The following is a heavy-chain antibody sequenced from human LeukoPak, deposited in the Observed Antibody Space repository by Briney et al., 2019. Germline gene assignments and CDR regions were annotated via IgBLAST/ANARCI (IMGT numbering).Heavy chain of an antibody. CDR3: ARREPRGSNYGVDV. CDR2: IYPGDSDT. Sequence: HGESLKISCKGSGYTFTSSWIGWVRQMPGKGLEWVGVIYPGDSDTRYSPSFQGQVTISADKSISTAYLQWSSLKASDTAMYYCARREPRGSNYGVDVWGQGTTVTVSS. CDR1: GYTFTSSW. D-gene: IGHD1-26*01. V-gene: IGHV5-51*01. J-gene: IGHJ6*02.